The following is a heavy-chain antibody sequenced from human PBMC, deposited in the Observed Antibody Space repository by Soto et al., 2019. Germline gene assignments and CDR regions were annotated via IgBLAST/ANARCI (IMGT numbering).Heavy chain of an antibody. V-gene: IGHV3-30*18. CDR3: ANFAYSSGWDT. D-gene: IGHD6-19*01. CDR1: GFTFSSYG. Sequence: QVQLVESGGGVVQPGRSLRLSCAASGFTFSSYGMHWVRRAPGKGLEWVAVISYDGSNKYYADSVKGRFTISRDNSKNTLYLQMNSLRAEDTAVYYCANFAYSSGWDTWGQGTLVTVSS. J-gene: IGHJ4*02. CDR2: ISYDGSNK.